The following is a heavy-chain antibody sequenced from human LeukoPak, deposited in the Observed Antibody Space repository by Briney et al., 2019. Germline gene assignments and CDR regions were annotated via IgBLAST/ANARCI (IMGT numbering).Heavy chain of an antibody. CDR1: GFTFSNYA. D-gene: IGHD1-26*01. V-gene: IGHV3-23*01. J-gene: IGHJ4*02. CDR3: AKGEVGSYYDYFDY. Sequence: GGSLRLSCAASGFTFSNYAMSWVRQAPGKGLEWVSGISGSGDSTYYADTVKGRFTISRDNSKNTLYLQMNSPRVEDTAVYYCAKGEVGSYYDYFDYWGQGTLVTVSS. CDR2: ISGSGDST.